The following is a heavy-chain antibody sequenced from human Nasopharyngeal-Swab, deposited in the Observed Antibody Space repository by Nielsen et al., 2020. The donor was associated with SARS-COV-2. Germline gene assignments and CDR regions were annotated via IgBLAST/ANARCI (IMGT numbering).Heavy chain of an antibody. D-gene: IGHD3-22*01. CDR3: ASDYYDSGGSGH. Sequence: GESLKISCAASGFNFSRYGVHWVRQAPGKGLEWVATLSSDARSEFYGDSVRGRFTISRDNSKNTLYVQMNSLRPEDTAVYYCASDYYDSGGSGHWGQGTLVTVSS. CDR2: LSSDARSE. CDR1: GFNFSRYG. J-gene: IGHJ4*02. V-gene: IGHV3-30*04.